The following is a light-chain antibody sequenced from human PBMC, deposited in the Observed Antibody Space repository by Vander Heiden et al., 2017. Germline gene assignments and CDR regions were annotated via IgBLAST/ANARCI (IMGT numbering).Light chain of an antibody. CDR2: STN. Sequence: QTVVTQDPSCSVSPGRTVTLTCGLSSGSVSTNYYPSWYQQTPGQSPRTLIYSTNTRSSGVPDRFSGSILGNTAALTITGAQADDESDYYCVLYMGSGISVFGGGTKLTVL. CDR3: VLYMGSGISV. CDR1: SGSVSTNYY. V-gene: IGLV8-61*01. J-gene: IGLJ2*01.